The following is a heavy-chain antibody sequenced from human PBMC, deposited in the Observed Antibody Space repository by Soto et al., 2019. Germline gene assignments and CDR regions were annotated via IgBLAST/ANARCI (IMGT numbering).Heavy chain of an antibody. CDR1: GYTFTGYY. V-gene: IGHV1-2*04. D-gene: IGHD3-3*01. J-gene: IGHJ6*03. CDR2: INPNSGGT. Sequence: ASVKVSCKASGYTFTGYYMHWVRQAPGQGLEWMGWINPNSGGTNYAQKFQGWVTMTRDTSISTAYMELSRLRSDDTAVYYCARGYDFWSGYYTPDYYYMDVWGKGTTVTVSS. CDR3: ARGYDFWSGYYTPDYYYMDV.